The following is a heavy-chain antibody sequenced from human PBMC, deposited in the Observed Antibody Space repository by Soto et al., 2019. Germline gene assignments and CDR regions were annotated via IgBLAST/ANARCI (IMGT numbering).Heavy chain of an antibody. CDR1: GFTFSGYG. CDR2: ISYDGSNK. V-gene: IGHV3-30*18. CDR3: AKTEQWLIAYFDY. Sequence: GGSLRLSCAASGFTFSGYGMHWVRQAPGKVLEWVALISYDGSNKYYADSVKGRFTISRDNSKNTLYLQMNSLRAEDTAVYYCAKTEQWLIAYFDYWGQGTLVTVSS. D-gene: IGHD6-19*01. J-gene: IGHJ4*02.